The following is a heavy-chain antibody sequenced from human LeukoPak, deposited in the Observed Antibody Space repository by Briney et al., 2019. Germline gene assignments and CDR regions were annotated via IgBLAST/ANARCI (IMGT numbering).Heavy chain of an antibody. Sequence: SETLSLTCTVSGDAISSAGYCWSWIRQPAGKGLEWIGNTYHSDYTNYNPSLKSRVTISVDTSKNQFSLKLSSVTAADTAVYYCARDLAGWTPASYYYMDVWGKGTTVTVSS. CDR1: GDAISSAGYC. J-gene: IGHJ6*03. CDR3: ARDLAGWTPASYYYMDV. V-gene: IGHV4-61*10. CDR2: TYHSDYT. D-gene: IGHD6-19*01.